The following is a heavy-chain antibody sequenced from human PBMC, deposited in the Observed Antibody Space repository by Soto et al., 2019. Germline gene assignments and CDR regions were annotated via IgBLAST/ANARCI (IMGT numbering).Heavy chain of an antibody. V-gene: IGHV4-4*07. D-gene: IGHD4-17*01. Sequence: SETLSLTCTVSGGSISSYYWSWIRQPAGKGLEWIGRIYTSGSTNYNPSLKSRVTMSVDTSKNQFSLKLSSVTAADTAVYYCARVMGNLHDYGGNSYYYYYYGMDVWGQGTTVTVSS. CDR2: IYTSGST. CDR1: GGSISSYY. CDR3: ARVMGNLHDYGGNSYYYYYYGMDV. J-gene: IGHJ6*02.